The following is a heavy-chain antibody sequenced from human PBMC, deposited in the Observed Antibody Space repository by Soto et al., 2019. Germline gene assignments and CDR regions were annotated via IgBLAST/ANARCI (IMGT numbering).Heavy chain of an antibody. Sequence: QVQLVQSGAEVTKPGASVKVSCKASGYTFTSYDINWVRQATGQGLEWRGWMNPNSGNTGYAQKFHGRVTMTRNTPISTAYMELSSLRSEDTAVYYCARDFYYYHYMYVWCKGTTVTVSS. CDR3: ARDFYYYHYMYV. V-gene: IGHV1-8*01. J-gene: IGHJ6*03. CDR2: MNPNSGNT. CDR1: GYTFTSYD.